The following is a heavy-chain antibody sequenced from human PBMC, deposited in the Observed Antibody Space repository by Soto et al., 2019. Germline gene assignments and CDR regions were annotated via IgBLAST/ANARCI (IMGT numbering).Heavy chain of an antibody. V-gene: IGHV4-34*01. D-gene: IGHD6-13*01. CDR2: INHSGST. CDR1: GGSFSGYY. J-gene: IGHJ6*02. Sequence: PSETLSLTCAVYGGSFSGYYWSWIRQPPGKGLEWIGEINHSGSTNYNPSLKSRVTISVDTSKNQFSLKLSSVTAADTAVYYCARYQPFIAAAGLLRRCYGMDVWGQGTTVTVSS. CDR3: ARYQPFIAAAGLLRRCYGMDV.